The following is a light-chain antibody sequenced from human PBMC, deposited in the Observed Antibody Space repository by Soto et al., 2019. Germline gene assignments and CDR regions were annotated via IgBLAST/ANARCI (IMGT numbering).Light chain of an antibody. CDR2: KAS. J-gene: IGKJ1*01. V-gene: IGKV1-5*03. CDR3: QQYNAFSWT. Sequence: DIQMTQSPSTLSASVGDRVTITCRASQSISSSLAWYQQKPGKAPKLLIYKASSLESGVPSRFSGSGSGTEFTLTISSLQPDDVATYYCQQYNAFSWTFGQGTKVEIK. CDR1: QSISSS.